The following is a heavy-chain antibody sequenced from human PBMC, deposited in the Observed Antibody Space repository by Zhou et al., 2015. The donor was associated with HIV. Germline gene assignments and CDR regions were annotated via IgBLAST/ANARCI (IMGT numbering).Heavy chain of an antibody. V-gene: IGHV1-3*01. J-gene: IGHJ6*02. CDR3: ARESYYYDSSGYYTAYYYYGMDV. D-gene: IGHD3-22*01. CDR1: GYTFTSYA. CDR2: INAGNGNT. Sequence: QVQLVQSGAEVKKPGSSVKVSCKASGYTFTSYAMHWVRQAPGQRLEWMGWINAGNGNTKYSQKFQGRVTITRDTSASTAYMELSSLRSEDTAVYYCARESYYYDSSGYYTAYYYYGMDVVGQGTTVTVSS.